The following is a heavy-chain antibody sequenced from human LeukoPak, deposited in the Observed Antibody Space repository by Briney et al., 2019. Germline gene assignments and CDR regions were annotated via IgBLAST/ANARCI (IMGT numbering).Heavy chain of an antibody. J-gene: IGHJ4*02. CDR3: VRRHDY. Sequence: GSVRLSCVGSGFDVNDNFMIWVRQAPGQGLEWISIIYASGGAYHAESVKGRFSAFRDTSKNTIFLQMNKLTVDDTAMYYCVRRHDYWGQGTLVTVSS. CDR2: IYASGGA. V-gene: IGHV3-53*01. CDR1: GFDVNDNF.